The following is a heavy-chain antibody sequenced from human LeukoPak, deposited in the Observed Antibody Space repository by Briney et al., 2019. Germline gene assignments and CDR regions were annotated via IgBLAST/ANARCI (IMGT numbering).Heavy chain of an antibody. V-gene: IGHV3-30-3*01. CDR2: ISYDGSNK. J-gene: IGHJ3*02. D-gene: IGHD6-19*01. CDR3: AREDSSGSRDAFDI. Sequence: GGSLRLSCAASGFTFSSYAMHWVRQAPGKGLEWVAVISYDGSNKYYADSVKGRFTISRDNSKNTLYLQMNSLRAEDTAVYYCAREDSSGSRDAFDIWGQGTMVTVSS. CDR1: GFTFSSYA.